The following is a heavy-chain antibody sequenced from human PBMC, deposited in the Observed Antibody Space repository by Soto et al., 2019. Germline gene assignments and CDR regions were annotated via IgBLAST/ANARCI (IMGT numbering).Heavy chain of an antibody. Sequence: GESLKISCKGSGYSFTSYWIGWVRQMPGKGLEWMGIIYPGDSDTRYSPSLQGQVTISADKSISTAYLQWSSLKASDTAMYYCARSTDSVLVPAAPHYGMDGWGQGTTVTGSS. D-gene: IGHD2-2*01. J-gene: IGHJ6*02. CDR3: ARSTDSVLVPAAPHYGMDG. CDR1: GYSFTSYW. CDR2: IYPGDSDT. V-gene: IGHV5-51*01.